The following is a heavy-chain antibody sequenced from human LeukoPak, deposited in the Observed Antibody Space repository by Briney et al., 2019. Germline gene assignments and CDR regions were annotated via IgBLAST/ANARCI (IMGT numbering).Heavy chain of an antibody. J-gene: IGHJ4*02. CDR3: ARAYAGYASRFDY. Sequence: SETLSLTCSVSGGSISSGSYYWGWIRQPPGKGLEWIGSIYYSGNTYNNPSLKSRVTVSVDTSKNQFSLKLSSVIEADTAVYYCARAYAGYASRFDYWGQGILVTVSS. D-gene: IGHD1-1*01. CDR2: IYYSGNT. V-gene: IGHV4-39*07. CDR1: GGSISSGSYY.